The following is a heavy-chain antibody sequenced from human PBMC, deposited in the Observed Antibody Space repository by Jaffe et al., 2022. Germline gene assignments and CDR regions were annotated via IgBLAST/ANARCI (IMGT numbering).Heavy chain of an antibody. CDR1: GFTFRSYA. V-gene: IGHV3-23*01. CDR3: AKDHEITIFGARYYFDY. CDR2: ISGSGGST. D-gene: IGHD3-3*01. Sequence: EVQLLESGGGLVQPGGSLRLSCAASGFTFRSYAMSWVRQAPGKGLEWVSAISGSGGSTYYADSVKGRFTISRDNSRDTLYLQMNSLRAEDTAVYYCAKDHEITIFGARYYFDYWGQGTLVTVSS. J-gene: IGHJ4*02.